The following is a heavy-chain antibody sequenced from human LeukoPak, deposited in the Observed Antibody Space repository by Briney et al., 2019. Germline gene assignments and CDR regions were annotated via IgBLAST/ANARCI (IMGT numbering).Heavy chain of an antibody. V-gene: IGHV4-34*01. CDR1: GGSFSGYY. D-gene: IGHD2-2*01. J-gene: IGHJ4*02. CDR2: INHSGST. CDR3: HQVPAAMYPYFDY. Sequence: SETLSLTCAVYGGSFSGYYWSWIRQPPGKGLEWIGEINHSGSTNCNPSLKSRVTISVDTSKNQFSLKLSSVTAADTAVYYCHQVPAAMYPYFDYWGQGTLVTVSS.